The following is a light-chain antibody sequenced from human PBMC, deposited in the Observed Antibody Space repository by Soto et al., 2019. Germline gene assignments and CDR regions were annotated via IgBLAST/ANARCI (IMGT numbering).Light chain of an antibody. V-gene: IGKV1-13*02. Sequence: AIQVTQSPSSLSAYVGDRVTITCLSSQDIRGALAWYQQKPGKPPKLLIYDVSTLENGVPSRFSGDSSGTQFTLTISGLQPEDFGTYYCQQFNSYPITFGHGTRLEIK. J-gene: IGKJ5*01. CDR1: QDIRGA. CDR3: QQFNSYPIT. CDR2: DVS.